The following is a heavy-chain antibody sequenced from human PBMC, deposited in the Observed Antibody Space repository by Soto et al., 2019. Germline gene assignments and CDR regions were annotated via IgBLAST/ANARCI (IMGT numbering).Heavy chain of an antibody. V-gene: IGHV3-23*01. CDR2: ISAIGGSS. Sequence: DVQLLESGGGLVQQGGSLRLSCAASGFSFSSYAMVWVRQAPGKGLEWVAVISAIGGSSYCADSVKGRFPLSSDNSKNVLSLELNSLRAEDTAIYFCAKGSIEYSAAVDNWGQGTLVVVSS. CDR3: AKGSIEYSAAVDN. J-gene: IGHJ4*02. D-gene: IGHD5-12*01. CDR1: GFSFSSYA.